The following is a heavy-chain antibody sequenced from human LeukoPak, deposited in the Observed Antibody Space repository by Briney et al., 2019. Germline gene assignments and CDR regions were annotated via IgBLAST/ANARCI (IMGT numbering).Heavy chain of an antibody. CDR3: ARGPTISETGYFDY. V-gene: IGHV4-34*01. J-gene: IGHJ4*03. CDR1: GGSFSRYY. D-gene: IGHD1-1*01. CDR2: INHRGDT. Sequence: PSETLSLTCAVYGGSFSRYYWSWIRQAPGKGLEWIAEINHRGDTNYNPSVKSRVTISVDTSKNQFSLKVTSLTAADTAVYFCARGPTISETGYFDYWGQGTLVTVSS.